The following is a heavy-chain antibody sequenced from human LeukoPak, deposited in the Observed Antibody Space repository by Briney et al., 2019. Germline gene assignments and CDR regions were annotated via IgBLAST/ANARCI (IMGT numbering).Heavy chain of an antibody. Sequence: GGSLRLSFAASGFTFTSVWMHWFRQAPGRGLVWISRISTDGAVTGYADSVKGRFTISRDNAKNTLYLQINSLRHEHSAVYYCARDRTTVTPFDNWGQGALVTVSS. D-gene: IGHD4-17*01. CDR2: ISTDGAVT. V-gene: IGHV3-74*01. CDR3: ARDRTTVTPFDN. CDR1: GFTFTSVW. J-gene: IGHJ4*02.